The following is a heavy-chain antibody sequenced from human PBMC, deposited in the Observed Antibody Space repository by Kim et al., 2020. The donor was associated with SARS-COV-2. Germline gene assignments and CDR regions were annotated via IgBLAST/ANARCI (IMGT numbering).Heavy chain of an antibody. Sequence: SETLSLTCTVSGGSISSYYWSWIRQPPGKGLEWIGYIYYSGSTNYNPSLKSRVTISVDTSKNQFSLKLSSVTAADTAVYYCARDRGQGFDYWGQGTLVTVSS. V-gene: IGHV4-59*13. J-gene: IGHJ4*02. CDR3: ARDRGQGFDY. CDR1: GGSISSYY. CDR2: IYYSGST.